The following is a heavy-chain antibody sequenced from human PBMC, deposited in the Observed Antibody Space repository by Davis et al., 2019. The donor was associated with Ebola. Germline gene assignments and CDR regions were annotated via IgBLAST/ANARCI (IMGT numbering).Heavy chain of an antibody. D-gene: IGHD2-15*01. J-gene: IGHJ4*02. Sequence: MPSETLSLTCAVYGGSFSGNYWSWIRQPPGKGLEWIGQINHSGSTNYNPSLKSRVTISVDTSKNQFSLNVTSVTAADTAVYYCARGGGSFYLAIDNWGPGTLVTVSS. CDR1: GGSFSGNY. CDR3: ARGGGSFYLAIDN. V-gene: IGHV4-34*01. CDR2: INHSGST.